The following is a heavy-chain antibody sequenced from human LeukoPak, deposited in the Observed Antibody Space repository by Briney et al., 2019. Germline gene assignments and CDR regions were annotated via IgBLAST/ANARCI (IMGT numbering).Heavy chain of an antibody. CDR2: IRYDGSNK. Sequence: PGGSLRLSCAASGFTFSSYGMHWVRQAPGKGLEWVAFIRYDGSNKYYADSVKGRFTISRDNSMNTLYLQMNSLRAEDTAVYYCAKDNYYYDSSGYYYVGNYYYYMDVWGKGTTVTISS. CDR3: AKDNYYYDSSGYYYVGNYYYYMDV. D-gene: IGHD3-22*01. J-gene: IGHJ6*03. V-gene: IGHV3-30*02. CDR1: GFTFSSYG.